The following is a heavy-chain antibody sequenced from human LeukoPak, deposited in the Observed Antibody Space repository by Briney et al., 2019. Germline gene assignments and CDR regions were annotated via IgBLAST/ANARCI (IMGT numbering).Heavy chain of an antibody. CDR1: GFTFSSYA. D-gene: IGHD2-15*01. CDR2: ISGNGGNT. J-gene: IGHJ4*02. CDR3: ARDSCSGDRCWRYFVN. V-gene: IGHV3-64*01. Sequence: GGSLRLSCAASGFTFSSYAMHWVRQAPGKGLEYVSAISGNGGNTFYANSVKGRFTISRDNSKNMLYLQMGSLKPEDKAVYYCARDSCSGDRCWRYFVNWGQGTLVTVSS.